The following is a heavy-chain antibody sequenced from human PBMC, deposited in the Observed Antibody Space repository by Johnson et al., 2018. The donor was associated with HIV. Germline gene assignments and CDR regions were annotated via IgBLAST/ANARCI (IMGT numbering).Heavy chain of an antibody. CDR2: ISGSGGST. V-gene: IGHV3-64*04. CDR1: GFTFSSYA. CDR3: AKSLGRLGDAFDI. D-gene: IGHD3-16*01. Sequence: QVQLVESGGGLVQPGGSLRLSCAASGFTFSSYAMHWVRQAPGKGLEYVSAISGSGGSTYYADSVQGRFTISRDNSKNTLYLQMNSLRAEDTAVYYCAKSLGRLGDAFDIWGQGTMVTVSS. J-gene: IGHJ3*02.